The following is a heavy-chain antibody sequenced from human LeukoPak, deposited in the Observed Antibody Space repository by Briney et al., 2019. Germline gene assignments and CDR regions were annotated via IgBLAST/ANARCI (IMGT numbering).Heavy chain of an antibody. Sequence: PSETLSLTCTVSGGSISNYWSWIRYPPGKGLEWIGYIYYSGSANYNPSLKSRVTISVDTSKNQFSLKLTSVTAADTAVYYCAKSNGYGLVDIWGQGTMVTVSS. J-gene: IGHJ3*02. D-gene: IGHD3-10*01. CDR2: IYYSGSA. CDR3: AKSNGYGLVDI. V-gene: IGHV4-59*12. CDR1: GGSISNY.